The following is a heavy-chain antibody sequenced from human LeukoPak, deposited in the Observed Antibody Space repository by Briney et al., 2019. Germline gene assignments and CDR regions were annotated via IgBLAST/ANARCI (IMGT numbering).Heavy chain of an antibody. Sequence: GGSLRLSCAASGFTLSSYSMNWVRQAPGKGLEWVSSISSSSSYIHSADSVRGRFTISRDNAQNSLFLQMNSLRAEDTAVYYCARDEWGDAFDIWGQGTMVTVFS. CDR2: ISSSSSYI. D-gene: IGHD1-26*01. CDR1: GFTLSSYS. J-gene: IGHJ3*02. CDR3: ARDEWGDAFDI. V-gene: IGHV3-21*01.